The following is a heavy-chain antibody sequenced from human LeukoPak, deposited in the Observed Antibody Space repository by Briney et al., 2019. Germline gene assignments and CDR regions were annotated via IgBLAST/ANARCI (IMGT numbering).Heavy chain of an antibody. D-gene: IGHD5-24*01. J-gene: IGHJ4*02. CDR2: IIPIFGTA. Sequence: ASVKVSCKASGGTFSGYAISWVRQAPGQGLVWMRGIIPIFGTANYAQKFQGRVTITADESTSTAYMELSSLRSEDTAVYYCARDRHGYRRFDYWGQGTLVTVSS. CDR3: ARDRHGYRRFDY. CDR1: GGTFSGYA. V-gene: IGHV1-69*13.